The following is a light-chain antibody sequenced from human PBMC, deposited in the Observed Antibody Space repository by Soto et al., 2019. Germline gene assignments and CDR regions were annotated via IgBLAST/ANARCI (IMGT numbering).Light chain of an antibody. J-gene: IGLJ1*01. CDR3: SSYTTTSTYV. Sequence: QSALNQPASVSGSPGQSITISCTGTSSDVGGYDYVSWYQQHPGKAPNFVIYEVTNRPSGVSHRFSGSKSGNTASLTISGLQAEDEADYYCSSYTTTSTYVFGTGTKVTVL. V-gene: IGLV2-14*01. CDR2: EVT. CDR1: SSDVGGYDY.